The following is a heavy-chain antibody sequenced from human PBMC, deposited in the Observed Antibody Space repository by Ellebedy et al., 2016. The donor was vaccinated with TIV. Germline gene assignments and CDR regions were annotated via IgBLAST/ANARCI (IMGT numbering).Heavy chain of an antibody. CDR2: ILDGRSTK. CDR1: GFNVSSFG. Sequence: GESLKISXAASGFNVSSFGMHWVRQAPGKGLEWLTVILDGRSTKFYADSVKGRFSISRDSSNNTLFLQMDSLRPEDTALYYCAKGAPHASGRLDYWGQGALVTVSP. J-gene: IGHJ4*02. D-gene: IGHD3-10*01. CDR3: AKGAPHASGRLDY. V-gene: IGHV3-30*18.